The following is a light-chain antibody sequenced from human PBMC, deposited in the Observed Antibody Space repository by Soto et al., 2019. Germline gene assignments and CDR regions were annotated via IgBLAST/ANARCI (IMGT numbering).Light chain of an antibody. CDR2: GAS. V-gene: IGKV3-20*01. J-gene: IGKJ5*01. CDR1: QSVSSIY. Sequence: EIVVTQSPGTLSLSPGERATLSCRASQSVSSIYLAWYQQKPGQTPRLLIYGASSRATGIPDRFSGSGSGTDFTLTISRLEPEDFAVYYCYQYGSSPQPITFGQGTRLEIK. CDR3: YQYGSSPQPIT.